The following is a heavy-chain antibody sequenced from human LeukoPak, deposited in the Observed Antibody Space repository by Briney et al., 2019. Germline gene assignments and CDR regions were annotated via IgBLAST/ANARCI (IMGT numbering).Heavy chain of an antibody. J-gene: IGHJ4*02. Sequence: SETLSLTCTVSGGSISSCDYYWSWIRQPPGKGLEWIGYIYYSGSTYYNPSLKSRVTISVDTSKNQFSLKLSSVTAADTAVYYCTRVRFLERLPDYWGQGTLVTVSS. CDR3: TRVRFLERLPDY. CDR2: IYYSGST. D-gene: IGHD3-3*01. V-gene: IGHV4-30-4*01. CDR1: GGSISSCDYY.